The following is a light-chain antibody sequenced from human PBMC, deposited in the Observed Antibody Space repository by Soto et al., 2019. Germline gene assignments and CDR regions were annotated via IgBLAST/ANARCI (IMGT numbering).Light chain of an antibody. CDR3: QQAYGFPVT. J-gene: IGKJ5*01. Sequence: DIQMTQSPSTVSASVGDRVTITCRASQNIISWLAWYQQQPGRAPQLLIYAASILQSGVPSRFSGSGSGTDFTLTINSLQPEDFATYYCQQAYGFPVTFGQGTRLDIK. CDR1: QNIISW. CDR2: AAS. V-gene: IGKV1-12*01.